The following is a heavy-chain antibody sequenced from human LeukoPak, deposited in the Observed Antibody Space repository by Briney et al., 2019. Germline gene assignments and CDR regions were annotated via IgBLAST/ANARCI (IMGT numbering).Heavy chain of an antibody. V-gene: IGHV4-4*02. CDR2: IYHSGST. Sequence: PSETLSLTCAVSGGSISSSNWWSWVRQPPGKGLEWIGEIYHSGSTNYNPSLKSRVTISVDKSKNQFSLKLSSVTAADTAVYYCARGKGWQWLVHRGVNYFDYWGQGTLVTVSS. CDR1: GGSISSSNW. D-gene: IGHD6-19*01. J-gene: IGHJ4*02. CDR3: ARGKGWQWLVHRGVNYFDY.